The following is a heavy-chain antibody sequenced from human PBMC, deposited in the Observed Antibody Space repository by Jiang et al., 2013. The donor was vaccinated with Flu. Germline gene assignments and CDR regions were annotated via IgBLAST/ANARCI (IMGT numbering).Heavy chain of an antibody. CDR2: INHSGST. Sequence: AVYGGSFSGYYWSWIRQPPGKGLEWIGEINHSGSTNYNPSLKSRVTISVDTSKNQFSLKLSSVTAADTAVYYCARDLPFLGTTGTTPRGRMNGWFDPWGQGTLVTVSS. CDR1: GGSFSGYY. V-gene: IGHV4-34*01. J-gene: IGHJ5*02. D-gene: IGHD1-1*01. CDR3: ARDLPFLGTTGTTPRGRMNGWFDP.